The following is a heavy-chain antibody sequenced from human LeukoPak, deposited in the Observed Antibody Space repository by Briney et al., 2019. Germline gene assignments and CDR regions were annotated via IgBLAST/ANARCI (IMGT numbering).Heavy chain of an antibody. CDR3: ARNRAFGTFDAFDM. V-gene: IGHV3-30*04. D-gene: IGHD3-10*01. CDR1: GFTFSSYA. CDR2: IRYDGTDE. J-gene: IGHJ3*02. Sequence: GGSLRLSCAASGFTFSSYAMHWVRQTPGKGLEWLAFIRYDGTDESYGASVRGRLTISRDDSLNTVYLRMDSLGHDDTAVYYCARNRAFGTFDAFDMWGQGTMVTVSS.